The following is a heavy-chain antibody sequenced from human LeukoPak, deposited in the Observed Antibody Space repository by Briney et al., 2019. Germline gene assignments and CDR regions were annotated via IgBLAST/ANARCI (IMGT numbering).Heavy chain of an antibody. J-gene: IGHJ4*02. V-gene: IGHV4-59*01. Sequence: PSETLSLTCTVSGGSISSYYWSWIRQPPGKGLEWIGYIYYSGSTNYNPSLKSRVTISVDTSKNQFSLKLSSVTAADTAVYYCARGIAARPRGYFDYWGQGTLVTASS. D-gene: IGHD6-6*01. CDR2: IYYSGST. CDR3: ARGIAARPRGYFDY. CDR1: GGSISSYY.